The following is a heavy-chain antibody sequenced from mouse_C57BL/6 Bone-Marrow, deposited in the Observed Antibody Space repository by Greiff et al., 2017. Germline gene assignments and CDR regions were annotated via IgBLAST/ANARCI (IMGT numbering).Heavy chain of an antibody. CDR1: GFSLTSYG. J-gene: IGHJ3*01. Sequence: VKLVESGPGLVQPSQSLSITCTVSGFSLTSYGVHWVRQSPGKGLEWLGVIWSGGSTDYNAAFISRLSISKDNSKSHVFFKMNSLQADDTAIYYCASLQLFAYWGQGTLVTVSA. V-gene: IGHV2-2*01. D-gene: IGHD4-1*02. CDR2: IWSGGST. CDR3: ASLQLFAY.